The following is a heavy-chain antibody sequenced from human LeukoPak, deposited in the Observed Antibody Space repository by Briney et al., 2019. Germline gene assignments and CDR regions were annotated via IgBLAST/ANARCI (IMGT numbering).Heavy chain of an antibody. CDR2: INEDGSEI. J-gene: IGHJ6*02. V-gene: IGHV3-7*04. CDR1: GFIFSNYW. CDR3: ARGES. Sequence: GGSLRLSCAASGFIFSNYWMSWVRQAPGKGLEWVANINEDGSEIYYVDSVKGRFTISRDNAKRSLYLQMNNVRAEDTAVYYCARGESWGQGTTVTVSS.